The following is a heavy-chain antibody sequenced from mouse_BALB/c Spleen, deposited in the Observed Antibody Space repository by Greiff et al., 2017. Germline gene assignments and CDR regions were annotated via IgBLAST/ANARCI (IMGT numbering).Heavy chain of an antibody. J-gene: IGHJ2*01. CDR2: ISYDGSN. CDR3: ARKGYYYGTFDY. CDR1: GYSITSGYY. D-gene: IGHD1-1*01. V-gene: IGHV3-6*02. Sequence: DVQLQESGPGLVKPSQSLSITCSVTGYSITSGYYWNWIRQFPGNKLEWMGYISYDGSNNYNPSLKNRISITRDTSKNQFFLKLNSVTTEDTATYDCARKGYYYGTFDYWGQGTTLTVSS.